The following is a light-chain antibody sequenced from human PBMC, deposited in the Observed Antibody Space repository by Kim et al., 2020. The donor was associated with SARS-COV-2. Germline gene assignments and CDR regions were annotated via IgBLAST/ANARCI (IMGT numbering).Light chain of an antibody. CDR1: SNNVGNHG. CDR3: TAWDRSLSAWV. Sequence: LTQPPSVSRGLRQTATLTCTGNSNNVGNHGATWFQQHEGHPPKLLYYRDDIRPSGISARSSASRSGNTASLTITGLQFEDEADYYCTAWDRSLSAWVFGGGTQPDRP. CDR2: RDD. V-gene: IGLV10-54*01. J-gene: IGLJ3*02.